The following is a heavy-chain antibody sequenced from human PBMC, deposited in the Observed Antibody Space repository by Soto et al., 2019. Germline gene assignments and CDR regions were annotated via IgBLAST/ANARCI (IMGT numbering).Heavy chain of an antibody. CDR1: GYSFAGYW. D-gene: IGHD5-18*01. Sequence: PGESLKISCKGSGYSFAGYWITWVRQKPGKGLEWMGRIDPSDSQTYYSPSFRGHVTISVTKSITTVFLQWSSLRASDTAMYYCARRYSYGYDYYYYGMDVWGQGTTVTVSS. V-gene: IGHV5-10-1*01. CDR2: IDPSDSQT. CDR3: ARRYSYGYDYYYYGMDV. J-gene: IGHJ6*02.